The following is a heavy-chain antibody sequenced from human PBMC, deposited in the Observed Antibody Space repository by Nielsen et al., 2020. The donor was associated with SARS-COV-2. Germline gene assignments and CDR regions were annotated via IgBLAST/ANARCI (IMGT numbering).Heavy chain of an antibody. CDR2: ISYDGTNK. J-gene: IGHJ6*02. Sequence: GESLKISCEASGFTFSIYSMNWVRQAPGKGLEWVANISYDGTNKYYADSVKGRFTFSRDNSKNTLSLQMNSLRAEDTAVYYCARESLSFGGYFYGMDVWGQGTTVTVSS. D-gene: IGHD3-10*01. CDR1: GFTFSIYS. CDR3: ARESLSFGGYFYGMDV. V-gene: IGHV3-30*03.